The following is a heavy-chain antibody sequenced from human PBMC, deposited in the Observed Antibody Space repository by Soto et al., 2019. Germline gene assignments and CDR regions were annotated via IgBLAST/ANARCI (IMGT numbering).Heavy chain of an antibody. CDR3: ARDRYDSYGSFSY. D-gene: IGHD3-22*01. J-gene: IGHJ4*02. CDR2: ISSSSRTI. V-gene: IGHV3-48*02. Sequence: GGSLRLSCEASGVTFSSYNMNWVRQAPGKGLEWVAYISSSSRTIHYADSVKGRFTISRDNAKNSVFLQMNRLRDEDTAVYYCARDRYDSYGSFSYWGLGTRVTVSS. CDR1: GVTFSSYN.